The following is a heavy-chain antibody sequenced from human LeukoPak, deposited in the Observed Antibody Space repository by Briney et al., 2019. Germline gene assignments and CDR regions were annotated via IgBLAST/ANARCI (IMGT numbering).Heavy chain of an antibody. V-gene: IGHV1-46*01. CDR1: GYTFTSYY. CDR2: INPSGGST. J-gene: IGHJ3*02. D-gene: IGHD2-8*01. CDR3: ARESPKDCTNGVCPNDAFDI. Sequence: HAASVKVSCKASGYTFTSYYMHWVRQAPGQGLEWMGLINPSGGSTSYAQKFQGRVTMTRDTSTSTVYMELSSLRSEDTAVYYCARESPKDCTNGVCPNDAFDIWGQGTMVTVSS.